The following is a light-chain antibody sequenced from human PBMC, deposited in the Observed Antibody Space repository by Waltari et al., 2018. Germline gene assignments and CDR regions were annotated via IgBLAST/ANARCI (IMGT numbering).Light chain of an antibody. J-gene: IGKJ1*01. CDR3: QQFNKRPPT. Sequence: EVVMTQSPATLSVSPGERVTLSCRASQSVSSHLAWYQQSPGQAPRLLISGASTRATGIPVRFTGSGSGTEFTLTISSLQSEDSAFYYCQQFNKRPPTFGQGTKVELK. CDR1: QSVSSH. CDR2: GAS. V-gene: IGKV3-15*01.